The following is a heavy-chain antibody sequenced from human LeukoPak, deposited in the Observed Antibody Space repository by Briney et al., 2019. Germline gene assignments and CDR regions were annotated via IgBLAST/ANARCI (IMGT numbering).Heavy chain of an antibody. CDR3: ARCYYDGSSFYYYFDY. D-gene: IGHD3-22*01. CDR2: IYSGGNT. J-gene: IGHJ4*02. Sequence: PGGSLRLSCAASGFTFSSYAMSWVRQAPGKGLEWVSVIYSGGNTYYTDSVKGRFTISRDNPKNTVFLQMGSLRGEDTAVYYCARCYYDGSSFYYYFDYWGQGTLVTVSS. V-gene: IGHV3-53*01. CDR1: GFTFSSYA.